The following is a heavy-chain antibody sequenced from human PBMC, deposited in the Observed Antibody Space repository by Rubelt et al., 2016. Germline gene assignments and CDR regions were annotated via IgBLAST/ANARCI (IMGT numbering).Heavy chain of an antibody. J-gene: IGHJ5*02. CDR1: GGSFSGYY. CDR3: AGGTKSTYSDGSPRFDP. CDR2: IYFSGST. D-gene: IGHD4-11*01. V-gene: IGHV4-34*11. Sequence: QVQLQQWGAGLLRSSETLSLTCAVYGGSFSGYYWSWIRQPPGKGLEWIGYIYFSGSTSYNPSLKSRVTISEDASKNKVSRGWCAVTAADTAWYYCAGGTKSTYSDGSPRFDPWGQGTLVTVSS.